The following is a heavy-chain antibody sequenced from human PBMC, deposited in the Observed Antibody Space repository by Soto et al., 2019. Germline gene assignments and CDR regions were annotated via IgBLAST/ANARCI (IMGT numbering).Heavy chain of an antibody. V-gene: IGHV3-23*01. CDR3: AKDTRYADYVRWFDS. Sequence: EVHLLESGGGLVQPGGSLRLSCTASGFTFSSYAMTWVRQAPGRGLEGVSGITASGGRTYYADSVKGRFTISRGNSKSTLYLQMNSLRAEDTAVYYCAKDTRYADYVRWFDSWGQGTLVTVSS. J-gene: IGHJ5*01. CDR2: ITASGGRT. CDR1: GFTFSSYA. D-gene: IGHD4-17*01.